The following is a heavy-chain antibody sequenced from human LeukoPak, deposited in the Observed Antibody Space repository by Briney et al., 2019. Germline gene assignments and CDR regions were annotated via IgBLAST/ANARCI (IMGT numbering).Heavy chain of an antibody. J-gene: IGHJ4*02. CDR2: IDWDDDI. D-gene: IGHD3-22*01. CDR3: ARMRYDSSGYGIDY. V-gene: IGHV2-70*11. CDR1: GFSLSTSGMC. Sequence: SGPTLVNPTQTLTLTCTFSGFSLSTSGMCVSWIRQPPGKALEWLARIDWDDDIYYSTSLKTRLTISRDTSKNQVVLTMTNMDPVDTATYYCARMRYDSSGYGIDYWGQGTLVTVSS.